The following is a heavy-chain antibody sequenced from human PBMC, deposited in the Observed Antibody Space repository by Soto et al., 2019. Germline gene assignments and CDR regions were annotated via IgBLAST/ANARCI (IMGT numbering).Heavy chain of an antibody. J-gene: IGHJ4*02. V-gene: IGHV4-34*01. D-gene: IGHD3-3*01. CDR1: GGSFSGYY. CDR2: INHSGST. CDR3: ARGHYDFQTNGFDY. Sequence: SETLSLTCAVYGGSFSGYYWRWIRQPPGKGLEWIGEINHSGSTNYNPSLKSRVTISVDTSKNQFSLKLSSVTAADTAVYYCARGHYDFQTNGFDYWGQGTLVTVSS.